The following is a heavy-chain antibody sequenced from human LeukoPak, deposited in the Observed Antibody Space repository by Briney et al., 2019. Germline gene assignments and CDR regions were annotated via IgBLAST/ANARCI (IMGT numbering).Heavy chain of an antibody. J-gene: IGHJ4*02. CDR3: ARRGYDILTGYLDY. V-gene: IGHV4-59*08. Sequence: PSETLSLTCTVSGGSISSYYWSWVRQPPGKGLEWIGYIYYSGSTNYNPSLKSRVTISVDTSKNQFSLKLSSVTAADTAVYYCARRGYDILTGYLDYWGQGTLVTVSS. CDR2: IYYSGST. D-gene: IGHD3-9*01. CDR1: GGSISSYY.